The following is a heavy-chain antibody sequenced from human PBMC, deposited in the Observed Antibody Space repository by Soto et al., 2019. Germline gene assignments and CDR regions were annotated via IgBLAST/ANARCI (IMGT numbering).Heavy chain of an antibody. Sequence: EVQLLESGGDLVQRGGPLSLPWAVSGFTFISFAMPWVRRAPGKGWEWSSVIRGSGGNTYYADSVKGRFTISRDNSRNTLYLQMNNLRAEDTVVYYCAKGDTMVRGPSRRWGQGTLVTVSS. J-gene: IGHJ1*01. CDR1: GFTFISFA. CDR3: AKGDTMVRGPSRR. D-gene: IGHD3-10*01. CDR2: IRGSGGNT. V-gene: IGHV3-23*01.